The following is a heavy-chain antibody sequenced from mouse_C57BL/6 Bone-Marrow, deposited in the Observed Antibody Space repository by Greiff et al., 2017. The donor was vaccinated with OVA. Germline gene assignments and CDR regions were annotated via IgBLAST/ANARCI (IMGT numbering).Heavy chain of an antibody. CDR2: ISSGSSTI. CDR3: ARAGGGY. Sequence: EVKVVESGGGLVKPGGSLKLSCAASGFTFSDYGMHWVRQAPEKGLEWVAYISSGSSTIYYADTVKGRFTISRDNAKNTLCLQMTSLRSEDTAMYYCARAGGGYWGQGTTLTVSS. J-gene: IGHJ2*01. CDR1: GFTFSDYG. V-gene: IGHV5-17*01.